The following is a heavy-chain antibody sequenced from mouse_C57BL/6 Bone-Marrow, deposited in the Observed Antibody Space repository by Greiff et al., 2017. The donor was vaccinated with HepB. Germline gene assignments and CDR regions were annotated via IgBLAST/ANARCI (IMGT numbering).Heavy chain of an antibody. CDR2: IRSKSNNYAT. V-gene: IGHV10-1*01. D-gene: IGHD3-3*01. J-gene: IGHJ2*01. Sequence: EVKLVDSGGGLVQPKGSLKLSCAASGFSFNTYAMNWVRQAPGKGLEWVARIRSKSNNYATYYADSVKDRFTISRDDSESMLYLQMNNLKTEDTAMYYCVRHGDSYYFDYWGQGTTLTVSS. CDR1: GFSFNTYA. CDR3: VRHGDSYYFDY.